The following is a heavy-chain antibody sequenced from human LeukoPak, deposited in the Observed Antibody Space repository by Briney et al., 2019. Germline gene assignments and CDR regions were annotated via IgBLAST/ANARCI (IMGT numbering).Heavy chain of an antibody. V-gene: IGHV1-3*01. CDR1: GYTFTSYA. CDR3: ARGIDYYDSSGYYHPYYFDY. D-gene: IGHD3-22*01. J-gene: IGHJ4*02. Sequence: GASVRVSCKASGYTFTSYAMHWVRQAPGQRLEWMGWINAGNGNTKYSQKFQGRVTITRDTSASTAYMELSSLRSEDTAVYYCARGIDYYDSSGYYHPYYFDYWDQGTLVTVSS. CDR2: INAGNGNT.